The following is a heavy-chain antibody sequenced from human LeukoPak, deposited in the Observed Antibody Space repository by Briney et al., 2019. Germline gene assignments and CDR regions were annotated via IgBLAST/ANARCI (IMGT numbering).Heavy chain of an antibody. J-gene: IGHJ4*02. CDR2: INPNTNSA. Sequence: GASVRLSCKASGYSFANYYIHWVRQVPGQGLEWMGIINPNTNSARCAQKFQDKVTMTRDTSTNTGYMELSGLGSEDTAVYYCARGVTSTSGWYGTDYWGQGTLVTVSS. CDR3: ARGVTSTSGWYGTDY. CDR1: GYSFANYY. D-gene: IGHD6-19*01. V-gene: IGHV1-46*01.